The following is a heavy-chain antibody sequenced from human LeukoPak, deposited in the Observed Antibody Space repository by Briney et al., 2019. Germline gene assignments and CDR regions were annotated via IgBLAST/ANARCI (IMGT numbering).Heavy chain of an antibody. CDR3: ARRIVGAFPFDY. CDR1: GFTLSSYN. J-gene: IGHJ4*02. CDR2: ITTSGGTI. D-gene: IGHD1-26*01. Sequence: GGSLRLSCAASGFTLSSYNMNWVRQALAKGLEGISYITTSGGTIYYADAVKGRFTISRANAKNSLYLQMNSLRDEDTAVYYCARRIVGAFPFDYWGQGTLVTVSS. V-gene: IGHV3-48*02.